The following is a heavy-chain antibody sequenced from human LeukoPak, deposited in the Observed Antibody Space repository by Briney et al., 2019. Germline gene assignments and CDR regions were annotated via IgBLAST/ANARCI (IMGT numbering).Heavy chain of an antibody. CDR1: GYTFTGYY. J-gene: IGHJ4*02. CDR2: INPNSGGT. CDR3: ARGSRGYSYGYHLGY. V-gene: IGHV1-2*02. Sequence: ASVKVSCKASGYTFTGYYMHWVRQAPGQGLEWMGWINPNSGGTNYAQKLQGRVTMTRDTSISTAYMELSRLRSDDTAVYYCARGSRGYSYGYHLGYWGQGTLVTVSS. D-gene: IGHD5-18*01.